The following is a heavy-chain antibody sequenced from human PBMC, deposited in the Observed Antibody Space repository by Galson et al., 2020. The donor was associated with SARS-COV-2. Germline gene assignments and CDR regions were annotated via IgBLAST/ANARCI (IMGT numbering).Heavy chain of an antibody. J-gene: IGHJ4*02. CDR2: IKSKTDGGTT. CDR3: TTDNLVVPAKNY. V-gene: IGHV3-15*01. D-gene: IGHD2-2*01. Sequence: SCAASGFTFSNAWMSWVRQAPGKGLEWVGRIKSKTDGGTTDYAAPVKGRFTISRDDSTNTLYLQMNSLKTEDTAVYYCTTDNLVVPAKNYWGQGTLVTVSS. CDR1: GFTFSNAW.